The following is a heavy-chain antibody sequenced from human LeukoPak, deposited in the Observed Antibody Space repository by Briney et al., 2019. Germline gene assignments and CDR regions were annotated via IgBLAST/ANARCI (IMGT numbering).Heavy chain of an antibody. CDR3: AKDPAQYYYDSSGYYLGPYYYYGMDV. V-gene: IGHV3-23*01. D-gene: IGHD3-22*01. J-gene: IGHJ6*02. Sequence: GGSLRLSCAASGFTFSSYAMSWVRQAPGKGLEWVSAISGSGGSTYYADSVKGRFTISRDNSKNTLYLQMNSLRAEDTAVYYCAKDPAQYYYDSSGYYLGPYYYYGMDVWGQGTTVTVPS. CDR1: GFTFSSYA. CDR2: ISGSGGST.